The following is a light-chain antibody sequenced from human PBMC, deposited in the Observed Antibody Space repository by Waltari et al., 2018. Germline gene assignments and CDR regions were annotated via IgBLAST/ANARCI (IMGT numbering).Light chain of an antibody. Sequence: QSVLTQPPSASGTPGQRVTISCSGNTSNIGSNPVNWYQHLPGTAPKFLIYKNEQRPSGVPDRISASKSGTSASLAISGLQSEDEGDYYCATWDDSLKGPVFGGGTKLTVL. CDR1: TSNIGSNP. J-gene: IGLJ3*02. V-gene: IGLV1-44*01. CDR2: KNE. CDR3: ATWDDSLKGPV.